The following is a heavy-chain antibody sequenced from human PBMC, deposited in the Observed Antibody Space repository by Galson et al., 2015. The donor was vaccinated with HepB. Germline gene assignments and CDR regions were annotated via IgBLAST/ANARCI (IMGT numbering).Heavy chain of an antibody. D-gene: IGHD3-22*01. J-gene: IGHJ3*02. CDR3: AKDRGYDSSGYFNPDAFDI. V-gene: IGHV3-30*18. CDR1: GFTFSSYG. Sequence: SLRLSCAASGFTFSSYGMHWVRQAPGKGLEWVAVISYDGSNKYYADSVKGRFTISRDNSKNTLYLQMNSLRAEDTAVYYCAKDRGYDSSGYFNPDAFDIWGQGTMVTVSS. CDR2: ISYDGSNK.